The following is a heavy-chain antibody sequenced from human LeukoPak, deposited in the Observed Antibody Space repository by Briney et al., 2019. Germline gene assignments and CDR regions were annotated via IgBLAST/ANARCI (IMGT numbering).Heavy chain of an antibody. J-gene: IGHJ4*02. CDR3: AKAPVGWLRPLDY. D-gene: IGHD5-12*01. CDR2: NSASGETT. CDR1: GFTFSTYA. Sequence: GGSLRLSCAVSGFTFSTYAMSWVRQAPGKGLEWVSGNSASGETTYFADSVKGRFIISRDNFRNTLHLQMTSLRVEDTALYYCAKAPVGWLRPLDYWGQGTLVTVSS. V-gene: IGHV3-23*01.